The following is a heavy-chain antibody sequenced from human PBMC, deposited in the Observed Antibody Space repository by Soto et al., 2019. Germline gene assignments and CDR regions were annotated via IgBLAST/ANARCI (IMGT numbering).Heavy chain of an antibody. CDR2: TYYRSRWYS. J-gene: IGHJ6*04. CDR3: ARSEEDSDYYYYGLDV. V-gene: IGHV6-1*01. Sequence: SQTLSLTCVISGDSVSSSSVAWNWVRQSPSRGLEWLGRTYYRSRWYSDFAVSVRGRIVINADTSKNQFSLQLNSVTPEDTAVYFCARSEEDSDYYYYGLDVWGKGTTVTVS. D-gene: IGHD2-15*01. CDR1: GDSVSSSSVA.